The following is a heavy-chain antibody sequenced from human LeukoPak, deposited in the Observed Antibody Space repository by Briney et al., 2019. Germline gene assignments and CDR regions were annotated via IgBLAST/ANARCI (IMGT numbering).Heavy chain of an antibody. CDR3: AKDHGWLPHD. D-gene: IGHD3-22*01. CDR1: GFNFANHA. J-gene: IGHJ4*02. CDR2: ISGGGDIT. V-gene: IGHV3-23*01. Sequence: GGSLRLSCAASGFNFANHAMSWVRQTAGKGLEWVSAISGGGDITYYADSVKGRFTISRDNSKDTLFLQMHSLRPGDTAVYYCAKDHGWLPHDWGQGTLVTVPS.